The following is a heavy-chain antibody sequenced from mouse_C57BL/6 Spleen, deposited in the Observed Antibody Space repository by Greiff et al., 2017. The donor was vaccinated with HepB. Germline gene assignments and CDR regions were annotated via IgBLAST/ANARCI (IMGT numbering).Heavy chain of an antibody. D-gene: IGHD3-2*02. J-gene: IGHJ4*01. Sequence: QVQLQQPGAELVKPGASVKLSCKASGYTFTSYWMQWVKQRPGQGLEWIGEIDPSDSYTNYNQKFKGKATLTVDTSSSTAYMQLRSLTSEDSAVYYCARLDSSGYLDAMDYWGQGTSVTVSS. CDR1: GYTFTSYW. CDR3: ARLDSSGYLDAMDY. CDR2: IDPSDSYT. V-gene: IGHV1-50*01.